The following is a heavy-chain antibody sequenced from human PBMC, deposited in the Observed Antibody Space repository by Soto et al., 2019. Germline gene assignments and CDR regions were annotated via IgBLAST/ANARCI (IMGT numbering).Heavy chain of an antibody. CDR1: GGSISSSNW. D-gene: IGHD6-19*01. Sequence: SETLSLTCAVSGGSISSSNWWSWVRQPPGKGLEWIGEIYHSGSTNYNPSLKSRVTISVDKSKNQFSLKLSSVTAADTAVYYCARGRIAVAGTHFDYWGQGTLVTVS. CDR3: ARGRIAVAGTHFDY. J-gene: IGHJ4*02. CDR2: IYHSGST. V-gene: IGHV4-4*02.